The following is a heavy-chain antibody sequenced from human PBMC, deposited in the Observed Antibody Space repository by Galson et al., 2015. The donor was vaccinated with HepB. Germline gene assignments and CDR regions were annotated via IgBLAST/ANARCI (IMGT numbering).Heavy chain of an antibody. J-gene: IGHJ6*02. CDR2: ISYDGSNK. D-gene: IGHD6-13*01. CDR1: GFTFSSYA. CDR3: ARDSGRDSSSWHYYYGMDV. V-gene: IGHV3-30*04. Sequence: SLRLSCAASGFTFSSYAMHRVRQAPGKGLEWVAVISYDGSNKYYADSVKGRFTISRDNSKNTLYLQMNSLRAEDTAVYYCARDSGRDSSSWHYYYGMDVWGQGTTVTVSS.